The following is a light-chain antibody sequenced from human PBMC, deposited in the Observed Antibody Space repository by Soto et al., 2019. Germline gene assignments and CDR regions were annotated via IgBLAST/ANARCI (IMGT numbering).Light chain of an antibody. CDR1: QSVGTF. CDR2: DAS. J-gene: IGKJ5*01. CDR3: QQRSNWPPLYT. V-gene: IGKV3-11*01. Sequence: VFTQTCAPLSSPPPERATLSCRASQSVGTFFAWYQQKPGQAPRLLIYDASNRATGIPPRFSGSGSGTEFTLTISSLQSEDFAVYYCQQRSNWPPLYTFGQGTRLEIK.